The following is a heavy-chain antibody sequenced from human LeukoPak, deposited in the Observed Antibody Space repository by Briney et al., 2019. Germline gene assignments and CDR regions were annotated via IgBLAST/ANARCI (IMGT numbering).Heavy chain of an antibody. D-gene: IGHD3-3*01. CDR1: GYSFTTCW. V-gene: IGHV5-51*01. J-gene: IGHJ6*02. CDR3: ARRSYDFWSPGFGMDV. CDR2: IYPGDSDT. Sequence: GESLKISCKGSGYSFTTCWIGWVRQMPGKGLEWMGIIYPGDSDTRYSPSFQGQVTISADKSISTAYLQWSSLKASDTAMYYCARRSYDFWSPGFGMDVWGQGTTVTVSS.